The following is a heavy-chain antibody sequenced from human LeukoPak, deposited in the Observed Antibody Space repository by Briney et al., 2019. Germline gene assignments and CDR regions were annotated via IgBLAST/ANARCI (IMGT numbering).Heavy chain of an antibody. CDR2: IRYDGSNK. CDR1: GFTFSNYG. D-gene: IGHD2-2*01. CDR3: AKDFLPARTGDAFDI. Sequence: PGGSLRLSCAASGFTFSNYGMHWVRQAPGKGLEWVAFIRYDGSNKYYADSVKGRFTISRDNSKNTLYLQMNSLRAEDTAVYYCAKDFLPARTGDAFDIWGQGTMVTVSS. J-gene: IGHJ3*02. V-gene: IGHV3-30*02.